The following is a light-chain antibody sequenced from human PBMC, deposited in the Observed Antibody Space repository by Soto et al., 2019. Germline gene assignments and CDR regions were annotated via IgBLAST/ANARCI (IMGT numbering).Light chain of an antibody. CDR2: GAS. CDR3: QQYNNWPPWT. Sequence: EIVMMQSPGTLSVTQGERATLSCRASQSVSSNLAWYQQKPGQAPRLLIYGASTRATGIPARFSGSGSGTEFTLTISSLQSEDFAVYYCQQYNNWPPWTFGQGTKVDI. J-gene: IGKJ1*01. CDR1: QSVSSN. V-gene: IGKV3-15*01.